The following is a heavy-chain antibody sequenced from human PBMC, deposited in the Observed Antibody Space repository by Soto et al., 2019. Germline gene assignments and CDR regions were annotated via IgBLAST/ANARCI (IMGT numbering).Heavy chain of an antibody. CDR2: ISGSGGNT. J-gene: IGHJ4*02. V-gene: IGHV3-23*01. D-gene: IGHD3-16*01. CDR3: AKALSSFYFDY. CDR1: GFTFSSYA. Sequence: GGSLRLSCAASGFTFSSYAMIWVRQAPGRGLEWVSAISGSGGNTYYADSVKGRFTIPRDNSRNTLYLQMNSLRAEDTAVYYCAKALSSFYFDYWGQGTLVTVSS.